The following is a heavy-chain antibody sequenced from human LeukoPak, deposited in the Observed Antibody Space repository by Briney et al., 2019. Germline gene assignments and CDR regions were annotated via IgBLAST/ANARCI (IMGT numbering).Heavy chain of an antibody. CDR2: VSLSGLT. CDR3: SRENGAFSPFGY. J-gene: IGHJ4*02. Sequence: SETLSLTCGVSGGSITSTNWWSWVRQPPGQGLEWIGEVSLSGLTNYNPSLSSRVIMALDTSKNHLSLHLTSVTAADTAVYYCSRENGAFSPFGYWGQGYLVTVFS. D-gene: IGHD2-8*01. V-gene: IGHV4-4*02. CDR1: GGSITSTNW.